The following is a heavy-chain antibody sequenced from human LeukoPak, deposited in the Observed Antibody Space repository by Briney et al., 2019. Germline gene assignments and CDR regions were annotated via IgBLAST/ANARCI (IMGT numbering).Heavy chain of an antibody. Sequence: ASVKVSCKASGYTFTSYGISWVRQAPGQGLEWMGWISAYNGNTHYAQKFQGRVTMTRNTSISTAYMELSSLRSEDTAVYYCARGPDIVVVTAIRGDYFDYWGQGTLVTVSS. CDR3: ARGPDIVVVTAIRGDYFDY. V-gene: IGHV1-18*01. D-gene: IGHD2-21*02. CDR1: GYTFTSYG. J-gene: IGHJ4*02. CDR2: ISAYNGNT.